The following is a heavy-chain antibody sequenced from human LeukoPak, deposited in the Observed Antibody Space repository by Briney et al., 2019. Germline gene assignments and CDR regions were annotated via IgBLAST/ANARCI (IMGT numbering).Heavy chain of an antibody. Sequence: NPSETLSLTCTVSDNSISSDYYWGWIRQPPGKGLEWIGNIYRSGSTYYNPSLKSRVTLSLNTSNNHFTLKMSSVTAADTAVYYCARQVYGSGSYYYYYYYYMDVWGKGTTVTVSS. CDR2: IYRSGST. V-gene: IGHV4-38-2*02. CDR1: DNSISSDYY. CDR3: ARQVYGSGSYYYYYYYYMDV. D-gene: IGHD3-10*01. J-gene: IGHJ6*03.